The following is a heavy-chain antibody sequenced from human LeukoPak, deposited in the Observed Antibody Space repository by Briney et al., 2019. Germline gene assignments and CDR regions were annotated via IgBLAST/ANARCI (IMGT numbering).Heavy chain of an antibody. J-gene: IGHJ3*02. CDR1: GGSISSYY. CDR3: ARRGVGETATWGAFDI. CDR2: IYHSGNT. D-gene: IGHD3-10*01. Sequence: SETLSLTCTVSGGSISSYYWGWIRQPPGKGLEWIAYIYHSGNTNYNPSLKSRVTISVDTSKNQFSLKLSSVTAADTAVYYCARRGVGETATWGAFDIWGQGTMVTVSS. V-gene: IGHV4-59*01.